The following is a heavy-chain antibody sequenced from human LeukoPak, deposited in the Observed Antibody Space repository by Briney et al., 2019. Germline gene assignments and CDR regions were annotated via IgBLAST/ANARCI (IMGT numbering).Heavy chain of an antibody. V-gene: IGHV4-30-2*01. CDR1: GGSISSGGYS. CDR2: IYHSGST. CDR3: ARDNWVDC. J-gene: IGHJ5*01. Sequence: SQTLSLTCAVSGGSISSGGYSWSWIRQPPGKGLEWIGYIYHSGSTYYNPSLKSRVTISVDRSKNQFSLKLSSVTAADTAIYYCARDNWVDCWGQGTLVTVSS.